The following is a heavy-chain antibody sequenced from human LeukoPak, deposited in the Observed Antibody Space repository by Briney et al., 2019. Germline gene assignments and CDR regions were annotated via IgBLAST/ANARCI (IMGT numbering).Heavy chain of an antibody. CDR3: AREGYCSGGSCHRTFDY. J-gene: IGHJ4*02. CDR1: GGSISTYY. CDR2: IYYTGST. V-gene: IGHV4-59*01. Sequence: SETLSLTCTVSGGSISTYYWSWVRQPPGKGLEWIGYIYYTGSTNYNPSFKGRVTMSVDRSKNQFSLRLNSVTATDTAVYYCAREGYCSGGSCHRTFDYWGRGTLVTVSS. D-gene: IGHD2-15*01.